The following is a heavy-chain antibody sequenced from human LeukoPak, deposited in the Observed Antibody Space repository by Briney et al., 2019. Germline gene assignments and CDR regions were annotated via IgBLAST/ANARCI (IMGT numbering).Heavy chain of an antibody. Sequence: GGSLRLSCVASDFTFNNYAMSWVRQAPGRGLEWASSTAGSGISKDYADSVKGRFTIFKDKSKNTLYLQMDNLRAEDTGVYFCARLPTFYYDSSGYHYDYWGQGTLVTVSS. J-gene: IGHJ4*02. CDR2: TAGSGISK. D-gene: IGHD3-22*01. CDR3: ARLPTFYYDSSGYHYDY. CDR1: DFTFNNYA. V-gene: IGHV3-23*01.